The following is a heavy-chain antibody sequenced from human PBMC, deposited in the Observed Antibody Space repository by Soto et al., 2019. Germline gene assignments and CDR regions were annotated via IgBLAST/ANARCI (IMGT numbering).Heavy chain of an antibody. CDR2: ISGSGGST. J-gene: IGHJ4*02. CDR1: GFTFSSYA. CDR3: AIDGLQPTMLVVAPPYYFDY. D-gene: IGHD3-22*01. V-gene: IGHV3-23*01. Sequence: GGSLRLSCAASGFTFSSYAMSWVRQAPRKGLEWVSAISGSGGSTYYADSVKGRFTISRDNSKKTLHLQMKSLRAEDTAVYYCAIDGLQPTMLVVAPPYYFDYWGQGTLVTGSS.